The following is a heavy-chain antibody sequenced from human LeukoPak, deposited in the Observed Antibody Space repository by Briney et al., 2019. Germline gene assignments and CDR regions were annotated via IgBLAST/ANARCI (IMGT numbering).Heavy chain of an antibody. J-gene: IGHJ4*02. V-gene: IGHV3-23*01. D-gene: IGHD1-1*01. CDR3: AKGSTVTKLYFGY. CDR1: GFTFSSYA. Sequence: GGSLRLSCAASGFTFSSYAMSWVLQAPGKGLEWVSAISSRDGSTYYADSVKGRFTISRDNSKNTLYLQVNSLRAEDTAVYYCAKGSTVTKLYFGYWGQGTLVTVSS. CDR2: ISSRDGST.